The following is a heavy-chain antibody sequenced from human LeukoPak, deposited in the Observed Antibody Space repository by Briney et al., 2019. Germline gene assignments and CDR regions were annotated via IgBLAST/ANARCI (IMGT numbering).Heavy chain of an antibody. V-gene: IGHV4-39*07. CDR3: ARDFMVRGVISYYYGMDV. J-gene: IGHJ6*04. Sequence: SETLSLTCTVSGGSISSSSYYWGWIRQPPGKGLEWIGSIYYSGSTYYNPSLKSRVTISVDKSKNQFSLKLSSVTAADTAVYYCARDFMVRGVISYYYGMDVWGKGTTVTVSS. CDR2: IYYSGST. D-gene: IGHD3-10*01. CDR1: GGSISSSSYY.